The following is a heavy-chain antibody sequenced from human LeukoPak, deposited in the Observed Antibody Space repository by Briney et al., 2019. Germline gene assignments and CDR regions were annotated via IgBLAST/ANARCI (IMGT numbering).Heavy chain of an antibody. CDR3: ARGGSYLVSDAFDI. V-gene: IGHV3-53*01. Sequence: PGGSLRLSCAASGFTVSSNYMSWVRQAPGKGLEWVSVIYSGGNTYYADSVKGRFTISRDNSKNTLYLQMNSLRAEDTAVYYCARGGSYLVSDAFDIWGQGTMVTVSS. CDR1: GFTVSSNY. CDR2: IYSGGNT. J-gene: IGHJ3*02. D-gene: IGHD1-26*01.